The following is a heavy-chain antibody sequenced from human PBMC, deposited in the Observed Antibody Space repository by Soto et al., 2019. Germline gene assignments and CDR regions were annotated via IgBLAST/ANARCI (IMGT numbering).Heavy chain of an antibody. V-gene: IGHV4-30-2*01. CDR3: ARDAGYGDYRFDY. Sequence: QLQLQESGSGLVKPSQTLSLTCAVSGGSISSGGYSWSWIRQPPGKGLEWIGYIYHSGSTYYNPSLKSRLTISVDRSKNQFSLKLSSVTAADTAVYYCARDAGYGDYRFDYWGQGTLVTVSS. CDR2: IYHSGST. CDR1: GGSISSGGYS. J-gene: IGHJ4*02. D-gene: IGHD4-17*01.